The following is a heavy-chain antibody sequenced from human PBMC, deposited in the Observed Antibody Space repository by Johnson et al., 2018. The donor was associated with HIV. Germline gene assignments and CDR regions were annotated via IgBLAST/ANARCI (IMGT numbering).Heavy chain of an antibody. D-gene: IGHD2-21*01. CDR2: INWNGART. Sequence: VQLVESGGGLVKPGGSLRLSCAASGFTFDDYGMSWVRQAPGKGLEWVSTINWNGARTGYVDSMKGRFTISRDNAKNSLYLQMNSLRPEDTALYYCARGYCGGDCFSWSALSGPFDIWGQGTMVTVSS. CDR3: ARGYCGGDCFSWSALSGPFDI. CDR1: GFTFDDYG. J-gene: IGHJ3*02. V-gene: IGHV3-20*04.